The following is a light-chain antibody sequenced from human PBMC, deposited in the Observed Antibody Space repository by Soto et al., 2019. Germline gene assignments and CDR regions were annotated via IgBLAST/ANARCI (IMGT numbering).Light chain of an antibody. CDR2: EVS. CDR1: SSDIGGFNY. Sequence: QSVLTQPASVSGSPGQSITISCTGTSSDIGGFNYVSWYQQHADIAPKLLIYEVSNRPSGISNRFSGSKSGKTASLTISGLQAEDEADYYCCSYAGSPFYVFGIGTKVTVL. V-gene: IGLV2-14*01. CDR3: CSYAGSPFYV. J-gene: IGLJ1*01.